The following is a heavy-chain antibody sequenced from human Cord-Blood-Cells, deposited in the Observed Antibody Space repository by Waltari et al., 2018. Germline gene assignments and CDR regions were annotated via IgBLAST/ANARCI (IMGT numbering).Heavy chain of an antibody. CDR2: ISSSCSYI. D-gene: IGHD7-27*01. Sequence: EVQLVESGGGLVKPGGSLRLSCAASGFTFSSYSMTWVRQAPGKGLEWGSSISSSCSYIYYADSVKGRFTISRDNAKNSLDLQMNSLRAEDTAVYYCAREGNWVRAFDIWGQGTMVTVSS. CDR1: GFTFSSYS. V-gene: IGHV3-21*01. J-gene: IGHJ3*02. CDR3: AREGNWVRAFDI.